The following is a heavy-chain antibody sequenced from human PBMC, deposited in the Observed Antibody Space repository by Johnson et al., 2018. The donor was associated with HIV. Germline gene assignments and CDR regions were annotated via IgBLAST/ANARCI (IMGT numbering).Heavy chain of an antibody. CDR3: ARENPFGGDCAAFDI. Sequence: QVQLVESGGGLVKPGGSLRLSCVASGFTFSDYYMSWIRQAPGKGLEWVSYISSSGSIIYSADSMQGRFTISRENAKNSLYLQMNSLRAGDTGVYYCARENPFGGDCAAFDIWGQGTMVTVSS. CDR2: ISSSGSII. CDR1: GFTFSDYY. J-gene: IGHJ3*02. V-gene: IGHV3-11*04. D-gene: IGHD2-21*02.